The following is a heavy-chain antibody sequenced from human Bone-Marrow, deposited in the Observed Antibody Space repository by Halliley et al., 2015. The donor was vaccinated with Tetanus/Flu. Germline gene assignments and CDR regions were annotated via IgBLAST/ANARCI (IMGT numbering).Heavy chain of an antibody. Sequence: SLRLSCAASGFSFSDYTKNWVRQAPGKGLEWVSSISSGSSYIYYADSVKGRFTISRDNAKNSLSLQMNSLRVEGTALYYCATRGLPFWGQGAQVTVSS. V-gene: IGHV3-21*01. CDR3: ATRGLPF. D-gene: IGHD5-18*01. J-gene: IGHJ4*02. CDR1: GFSFSDYT. CDR2: ISSGSSYI.